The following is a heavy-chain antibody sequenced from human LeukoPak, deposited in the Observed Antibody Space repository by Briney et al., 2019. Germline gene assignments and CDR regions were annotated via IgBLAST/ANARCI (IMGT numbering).Heavy chain of an antibody. V-gene: IGHV4-34*01. J-gene: IGHJ4*02. CDR2: INHSGST. Sequence: SETLSLTCAFYGGSFSGYYWSWIRQPPGKGLEWIGEINHSGSTNYNPSLKSRVTISVDTSKNQFSLKLSSVTAADTAVYYCARVMSTSFDYWGQGTLVTVSS. D-gene: IGHD3-16*01. CDR1: GGSFSGYY. CDR3: ARVMSTSFDY.